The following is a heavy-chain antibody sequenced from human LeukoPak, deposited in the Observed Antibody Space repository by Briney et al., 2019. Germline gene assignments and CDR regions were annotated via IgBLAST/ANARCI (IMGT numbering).Heavy chain of an antibody. Sequence: ASVKVSCKASGGTFSSYAISWVRQAPGRGLEWMGRIIPIFGTANYAQKFQGRVTITTDESTSTAYMELSSLRSEDTAVYYCARGALYGDYAVDYWGQGTLVTVFS. CDR2: IIPIFGTA. CDR1: GGTFSSYA. CDR3: ARGALYGDYAVDY. V-gene: IGHV1-69*05. J-gene: IGHJ4*02. D-gene: IGHD4-17*01.